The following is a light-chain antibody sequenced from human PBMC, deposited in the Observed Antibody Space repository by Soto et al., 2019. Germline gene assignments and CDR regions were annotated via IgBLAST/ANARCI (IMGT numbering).Light chain of an antibody. CDR3: SSYTSSAPFYV. Sequence: QSALTQPASVSGSPGQSITISCTGASTDVDGYDYVSWYQQHPGQAPKLMIYDVNNRPSGVSYRFSGSKSGDTASLTISGLQAEDDADYYCSSYTSSAPFYVFGTGTMLTVL. V-gene: IGLV2-14*03. CDR2: DVN. CDR1: STDVDGYDY. J-gene: IGLJ1*01.